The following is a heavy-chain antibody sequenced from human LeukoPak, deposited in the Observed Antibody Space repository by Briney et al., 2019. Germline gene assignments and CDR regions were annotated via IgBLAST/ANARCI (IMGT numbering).Heavy chain of an antibody. CDR2: VYRGDGT. CDR3: RICGGDCSLIDH. Sequence: GGSLRLSCAASGFSVRSNYMSWVRQAPGKGLEWVSVVYRGDGTNYAGSVKGRFTISRDSSKNTMYLQMNSLRAEDTAVYYCRICGGDCSLIDHWGQGALVTVSS. J-gene: IGHJ4*02. CDR1: GFSVRSNY. V-gene: IGHV3-53*01. D-gene: IGHD2-21*02.